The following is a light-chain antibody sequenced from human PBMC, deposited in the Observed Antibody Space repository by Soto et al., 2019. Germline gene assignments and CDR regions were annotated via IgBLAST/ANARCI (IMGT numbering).Light chain of an antibody. CDR2: EVT. CDR1: PSDIGRYNY. V-gene: IGLV2-8*01. Sequence: QSALTQPASVSGSPGQSITISCTGTPSDIGRYNYVSWYQQFPGKVPKLVIYEVTKRPSGVPDRVSASKSGNTASLTVSGLRAEDEADYYCSSYAGSNNFVFGSGTKVTVL. J-gene: IGLJ1*01. CDR3: SSYAGSNNFV.